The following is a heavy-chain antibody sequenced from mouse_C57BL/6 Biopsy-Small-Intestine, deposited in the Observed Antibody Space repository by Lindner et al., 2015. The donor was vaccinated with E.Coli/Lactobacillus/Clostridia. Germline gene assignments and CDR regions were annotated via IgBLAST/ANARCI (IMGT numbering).Heavy chain of an antibody. V-gene: IGHV1-42*01. CDR2: INPSTGGT. J-gene: IGHJ2*01. D-gene: IGHD2-4*01. Sequence: VQLQESGPELVKPGASVMISCRASGFSFTGYYMNWMKQSPEKSLEWIGEINPSTGGTTYNQKFKAKATLTADKFSSTAYMQPKSLTTEDSAVYFCGRSYYDYLDYWGQGTTLTVSS. CDR3: GRSYYDYLDY. CDR1: GFSFTGYY.